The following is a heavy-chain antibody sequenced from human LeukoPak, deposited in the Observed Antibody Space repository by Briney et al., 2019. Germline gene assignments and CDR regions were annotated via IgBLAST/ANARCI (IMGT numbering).Heavy chain of an antibody. CDR1: GYTLTELS. CDR3: ATDRDYYDSSGYYQDY. V-gene: IGHV1-24*01. J-gene: IGHJ4*02. Sequence: ASVKVSCKVSGYTLTELSMHWVRQAPGKGLEWMGGFDPEDGETIYAQKFQGRVTMTEDTSTDTACMELSSLRSEDTAVYYCATDRDYYDSSGYYQDYWGQGTLVTVSS. CDR2: FDPEDGET. D-gene: IGHD3-22*01.